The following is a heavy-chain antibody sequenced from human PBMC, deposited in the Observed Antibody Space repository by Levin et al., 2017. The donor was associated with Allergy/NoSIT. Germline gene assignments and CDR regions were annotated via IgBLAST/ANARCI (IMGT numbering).Heavy chain of an antibody. CDR1: GFTVSYNY. CDR3: ATAGSDFPADHDY. Sequence: GGSLRLSCAASGFTVSYNYMSWVRQAPGKTLECVSVIYRDGDTYYADSVKGRFTISRDNSKNTLYLQMNSLRAEDTAVYYCATAGSDFPADHDYWGQGTLVTVSS. V-gene: IGHV3-66*01. D-gene: IGHD2-21*01. CDR2: IYRDGDT. J-gene: IGHJ4*02.